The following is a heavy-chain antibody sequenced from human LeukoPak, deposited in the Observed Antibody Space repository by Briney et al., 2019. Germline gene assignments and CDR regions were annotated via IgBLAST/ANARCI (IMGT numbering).Heavy chain of an antibody. CDR2: INHSGST. J-gene: IGHJ4*02. CDR1: GGSFSGYY. Sequence: PSETLSLTCAVYGGSFSGYYWSWIRQPPGKGLEWIGEINHSGSTFYNPSLTSRVRMSIDTSENHFSLELNSVTAADTAVYYCARGGDGARLGYWGRGTLVTVSS. V-gene: IGHV4-34*01. D-gene: IGHD3-10*01. CDR3: ARGGDGARLGY.